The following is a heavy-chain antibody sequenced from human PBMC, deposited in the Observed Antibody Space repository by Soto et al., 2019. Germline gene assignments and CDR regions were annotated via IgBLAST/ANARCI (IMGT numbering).Heavy chain of an antibody. CDR3: AREGDGYNPFDWFDP. V-gene: IGHV4-34*01. J-gene: IGHJ5*02. CDR1: GGSFSGYY. CDR2: INHSGST. Sequence: SETLSLTCAVYGGSFSGYYWSWIRQPPGKGLEWIGEINHSGSTNYNPSLKSRVTISVDTSKNQFSLKLSSVTAADTAVYYCAREGDGYNPFDWFDPWGQGTLVTVSS. D-gene: IGHD5-12*01.